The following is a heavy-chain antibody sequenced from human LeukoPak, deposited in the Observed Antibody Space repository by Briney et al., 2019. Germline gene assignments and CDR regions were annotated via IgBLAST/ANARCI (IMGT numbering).Heavy chain of an antibody. D-gene: IGHD3-10*01. Sequence: SETLSLTCTVSGGSISSGGYYWSWIRQHPGKGLEWIGYIYYSGSTYYYPSLKSRVTISVDTSKNQFSLKLSSVTAADTAVYYCARDYYGSGSIWGQGTMVTVSS. CDR3: ARDYYGSGSI. CDR1: GGSISSGGYY. J-gene: IGHJ3*02. CDR2: IYYSGST. V-gene: IGHV4-31*03.